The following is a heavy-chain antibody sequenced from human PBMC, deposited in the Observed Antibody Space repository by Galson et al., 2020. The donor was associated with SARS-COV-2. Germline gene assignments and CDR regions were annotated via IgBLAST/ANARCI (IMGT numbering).Heavy chain of an antibody. J-gene: IGHJ4*02. Sequence: GGSLRLSCAASGFTFSSYGMHWVRQAPGKGLEWVAVIWYDGSNKYYADSVKGRFTISRDNSKNTLYLQMNSLRAEDTAVYYCAREATYRWSGYFDYWGQGTLVTVSS. CDR1: GFTFSSYG. CDR2: IWYDGSNK. V-gene: IGHV3-33*01. D-gene: IGHD3-3*01. CDR3: AREATYRWSGYFDY.